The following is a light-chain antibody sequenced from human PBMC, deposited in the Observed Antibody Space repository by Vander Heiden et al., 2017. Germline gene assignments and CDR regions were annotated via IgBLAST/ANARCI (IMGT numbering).Light chain of an antibody. J-gene: IGLJ2*01. V-gene: IGLV1-40*01. CDR1: RSNVGADYN. CDR2: HNK. Sequence: QSLLTPPPPVSAAPGQTVTITCSGSRSNVGADYNVHCYQQLPGTAPKLLIYHNKNRPSGVPDRFSGSKSGTSASLVISGLQAEDEAYYFCQSYDSSLGGHVVFGGGTKLTVL. CDR3: QSYDSSLGGHVV.